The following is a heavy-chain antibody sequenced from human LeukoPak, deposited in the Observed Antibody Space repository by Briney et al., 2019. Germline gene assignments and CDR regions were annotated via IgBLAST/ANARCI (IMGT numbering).Heavy chain of an antibody. CDR2: IKQDGSEK. V-gene: IGHV3-7*01. CDR1: GFTFSSYD. J-gene: IGHJ3*02. CDR3: AREAYSSCWNELDAFDI. D-gene: IGHD6-13*01. Sequence: GGSLRLSCAASGFTFSSYDMHWVRQAPGKGLEWVANIKQDGSEKYYVDSVKGRFTISRDNPKNSLYLQMNTLRPEDTAVYYCAREAYSSCWNELDAFDIWGHGTMVTVSS.